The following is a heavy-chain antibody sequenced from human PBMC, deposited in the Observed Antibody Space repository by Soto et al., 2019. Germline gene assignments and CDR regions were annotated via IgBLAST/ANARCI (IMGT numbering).Heavy chain of an antibody. CDR1: GGTFSSYA. D-gene: IGHD3-22*01. CDR3: ATSYYYDSSGPVEYFQH. J-gene: IGHJ1*01. CDR2: IIPIFGTA. V-gene: IGHV1-69*12. Sequence: QVQLVQSGAEVKKPGSSVKVSCKASGGTFSSYAISWVRQAPGQGLEWMGGIIPIFGTANYAQKFQGRVTITADEAXSXDYMELSSLRSEDTAVYYCATSYYYDSSGPVEYFQHWGQGTLVTVSS.